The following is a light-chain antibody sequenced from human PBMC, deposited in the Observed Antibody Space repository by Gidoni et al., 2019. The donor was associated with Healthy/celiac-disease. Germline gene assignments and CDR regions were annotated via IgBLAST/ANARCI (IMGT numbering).Light chain of an antibody. CDR1: SSNIGAGYD. Sequence: QSVLTQPPPVSRAPGQTVTISCTGSSSNIGAGYDVHWYQQLPGTAPKLHIYGNSNRPSGVPDRFSGSKSGTSASLAITGLQAEDEADYYCQSYDSSLSGSYVFGTGTKV. CDR2: GNS. V-gene: IGLV1-40*01. J-gene: IGLJ1*01. CDR3: QSYDSSLSGSYV.